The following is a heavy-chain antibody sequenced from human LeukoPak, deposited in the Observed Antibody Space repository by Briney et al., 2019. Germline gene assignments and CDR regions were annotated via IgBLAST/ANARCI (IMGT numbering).Heavy chain of an antibody. D-gene: IGHD6-6*01. CDR2: IWYDGTDE. V-gene: IGHV3-33*06. CDR1: GFTFSSYG. Sequence: PGRSLRLSCAASGFTFSSYGMHWVRQAPGKGLEWVAVIWYDGTDEYYADSVKGRFTVSRDNSKKTLYLQMNSLRAEDTAVYYCAKDLESSSSDAFDIWGQGTMVTVSS. J-gene: IGHJ3*02. CDR3: AKDLESSSSDAFDI.